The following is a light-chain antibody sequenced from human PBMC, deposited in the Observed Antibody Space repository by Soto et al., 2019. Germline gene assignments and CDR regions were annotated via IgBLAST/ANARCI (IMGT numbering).Light chain of an antibody. J-gene: IGKJ4*01. CDR2: GAS. Sequence: EIVLTQSPVTLSVSPGERATLSCRASQSVSSNLAWYQQSPGQAPRLLIYGASTRAAGIPARFSGSGSGTEFTLTISSLQSEDFALYYCQQYNYWPPLTFGGGTKGEIK. V-gene: IGKV3-15*01. CDR3: QQYNYWPPLT. CDR1: QSVSSN.